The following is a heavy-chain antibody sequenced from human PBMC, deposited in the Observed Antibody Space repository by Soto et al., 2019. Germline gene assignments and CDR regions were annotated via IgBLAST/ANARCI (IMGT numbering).Heavy chain of an antibody. CDR3: VGGQYYFDY. Sequence: QVQLVESGGGVVQPGTSLRLSCAASGFPFTTYGMHWVCEAPTKGLDWVAVISYDGSNKYYADSVRGRFTISRDNSKNTLYLQMNSLRPEDTALYYCVGGQYYFDYRGQGTLVTVSS. CDR1: GFPFTTYG. CDR2: ISYDGSNK. J-gene: IGHJ4*02. D-gene: IGHD3-10*01. V-gene: IGHV3-30*03.